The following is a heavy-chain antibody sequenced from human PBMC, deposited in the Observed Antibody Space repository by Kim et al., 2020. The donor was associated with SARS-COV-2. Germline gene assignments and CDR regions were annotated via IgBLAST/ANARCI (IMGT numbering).Heavy chain of an antibody. Sequence: ASVKVSCKASDYTFTSYGINWVRQAPGQGLEWMGWISAYNGNTNYAQKFQGRVTMTTDTSTSTAYMELRSLRSDDTAVYYCARDRREWSNYYYYGMDVWGQGTTVTVSS. CDR2: ISAYNGNT. J-gene: IGHJ6*02. D-gene: IGHD3-3*01. CDR3: ARDRREWSNYYYYGMDV. CDR1: DYTFTSYG. V-gene: IGHV1-18*01.